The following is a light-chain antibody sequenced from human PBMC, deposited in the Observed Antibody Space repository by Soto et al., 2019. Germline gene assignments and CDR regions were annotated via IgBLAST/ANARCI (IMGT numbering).Light chain of an antibody. V-gene: IGLV1-40*01. J-gene: IGLJ1*01. CDR3: SLYTSENTYV. CDR1: SSNIGAEYD. Sequence: QSVLTQPPSVSGAPGQRVAISCTGSSSNIGAEYDVHWYQQLPGTAPKRLIYGDNNRPSGVPGRFSGSKSGNTASLTISGLQAADEADYYCSLYTSENTYVFGTGTKVTVL. CDR2: GDN.